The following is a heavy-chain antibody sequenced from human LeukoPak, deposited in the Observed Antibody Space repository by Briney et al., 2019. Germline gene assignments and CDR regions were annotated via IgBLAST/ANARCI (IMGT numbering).Heavy chain of an antibody. J-gene: IGHJ4*02. V-gene: IGHV4-61*01. D-gene: IGHD3-9*01. CDR1: GGSISTTNYY. CDR3: ARHYDILTGYFDY. CDR2: IYYSGST. Sequence: SETLSLTCTVSGGSISTTNYYWSWIRQPPGKGLEWIGYIYYSGSTNYNPSLKSRVTISVDTSKNQFSLKLSSVTAADTAVYYCARHYDILTGYFDYWGQGTLVTVSS.